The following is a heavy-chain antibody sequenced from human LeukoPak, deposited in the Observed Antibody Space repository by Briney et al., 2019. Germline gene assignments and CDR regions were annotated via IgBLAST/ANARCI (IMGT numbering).Heavy chain of an antibody. V-gene: IGHV3-74*01. D-gene: IGHD1-26*01. J-gene: IGHJ4*02. Sequence: GGSLRLSCAASGFTFSSYWMHWVRQAPGKGLVWVSRINSDGSSTSYADSVKGRFTISRDNAKNTLYLQMNSLRAEDTAVYYCARVPDSGSAIDYWGQRTLVTVSS. CDR3: ARVPDSGSAIDY. CDR2: INSDGSST. CDR1: GFTFSSYW.